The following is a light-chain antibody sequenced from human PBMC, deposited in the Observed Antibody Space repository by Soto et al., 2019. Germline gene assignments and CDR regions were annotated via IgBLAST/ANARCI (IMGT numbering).Light chain of an antibody. V-gene: IGKV3D-20*02. Sequence: EIILTQSPDTLSLSPGERATLACRASQSVSNNYLAWYQQKPGQAPRLLLYGASNRATGIPDRFSGSGSGTDFTLTISSLEPEDSAVYYCQQRSNWPSLTFGGGTKVDIK. CDR1: QSVSNNY. CDR2: GAS. J-gene: IGKJ4*01. CDR3: QQRSNWPSLT.